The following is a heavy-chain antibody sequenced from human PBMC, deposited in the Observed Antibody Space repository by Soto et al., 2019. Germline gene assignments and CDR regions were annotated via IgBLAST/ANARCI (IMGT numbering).Heavy chain of an antibody. Sequence: QAQLVESGGGLVKPGGSLTLSCDVSGFKVSDYYMSWIRQAPGKGLDWVSMISRSGNTIHYADSVKGRFTISKDNAKNSLYLQMTSLSPEDTAVYYCARGEDVFLYDYMDVWGKGTTVTVS. CDR3: ARGEDVFLYDYMDV. CDR2: ISRSGNTI. V-gene: IGHV3-11*01. D-gene: IGHD2-2*01. CDR1: GFKVSDYY. J-gene: IGHJ6*03.